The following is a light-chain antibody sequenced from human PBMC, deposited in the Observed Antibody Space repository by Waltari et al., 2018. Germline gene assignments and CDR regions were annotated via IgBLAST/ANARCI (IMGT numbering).Light chain of an antibody. CDR2: WAS. J-gene: IGKJ1*01. V-gene: IGKV4-1*01. Sequence: DIVMTQSPDSLDVSLGERATINCKSSQSVLYSSNNKNYLAWYQQKQGQPPKLLIYWASTRESGVPDRFSGSGSGTDFTLTISSLQAEDVAVYYCQQYYSTPTFGQGTKVEIK. CDR1: QSVLYSSNNKNY. CDR3: QQYYSTPT.